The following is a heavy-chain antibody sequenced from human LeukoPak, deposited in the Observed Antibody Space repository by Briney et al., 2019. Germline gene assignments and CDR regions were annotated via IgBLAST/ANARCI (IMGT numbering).Heavy chain of an antibody. CDR1: GGFISGYY. CDR3: ARNPYSSSWAWFDP. D-gene: IGHD6-13*01. J-gene: IGHJ5*02. CDR2: IYYSGGT. V-gene: IGHV4-59*01. Sequence: SETLSLTCTVSGGFISGYYWSWIQQPPGKGLEWIGYIYYSGGTNYNPSLKSRVTISVDTSKNQFSLKLSSVTAADTAVYYCARNPYSSSWAWFDPWGQGTLVTVSS.